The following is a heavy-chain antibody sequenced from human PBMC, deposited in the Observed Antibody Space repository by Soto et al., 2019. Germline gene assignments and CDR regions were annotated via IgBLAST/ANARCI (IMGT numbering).Heavy chain of an antibody. CDR2: ISGSGNTS. CDR3: AKDRGRTWYEDY. D-gene: IGHD6-13*01. V-gene: IGHV3-23*01. CDR1: GFTFSSYA. Sequence: EVQLLESGGGLVQPGGSLRLSCAASGFTFSSYAMTWVRQAPGKGLEWVSAISGSGNTSYYADSVKGRFTISRDSSKKMLYLQTNSLRPEDTAVYYCAKDRGRTWYEDYWGQGTRVTVSS. J-gene: IGHJ4*02.